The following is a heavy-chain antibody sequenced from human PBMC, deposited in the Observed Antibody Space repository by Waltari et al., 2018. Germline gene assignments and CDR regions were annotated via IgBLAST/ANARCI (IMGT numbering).Heavy chain of an antibody. D-gene: IGHD2-2*01. V-gene: IGHV3-15*01. CDR3: TPYCTTTSCFAYYGMDV. Sequence: EVQLVASGGGLVKPGGSLRLSCAASGFTFSNAWMSWVRQAPGKGGGGVGRIKGKTDGGTTKYAEPGKGRLTTSRDDSKNPLYLEMNSLKTEDTAVYYCTPYCTTTSCFAYYGMDVWGQGTTVTVSS. CDR1: GFTFSNAW. J-gene: IGHJ6*02. CDR2: IKGKTDGGTT.